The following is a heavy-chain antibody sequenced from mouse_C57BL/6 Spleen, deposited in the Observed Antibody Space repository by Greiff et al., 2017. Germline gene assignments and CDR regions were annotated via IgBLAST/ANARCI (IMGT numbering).Heavy chain of an antibody. CDR2: INPNNGGT. V-gene: IGHV1-26*01. CDR1: GYTFTDYY. CDR3: ARSFFYYGSRRNWYFDV. D-gene: IGHD1-1*01. J-gene: IGHJ1*03. Sequence: VQLQQSGPELVKPGASVKISCKASGYTFTDYYMNWVKQSHGKSLEWIGDINPNNGGTSYNQKFKGKATLTVEKSSSTAYMELRSLTSEDSAVYYCARSFFYYGSRRNWYFDVWGTGTTVTVSS.